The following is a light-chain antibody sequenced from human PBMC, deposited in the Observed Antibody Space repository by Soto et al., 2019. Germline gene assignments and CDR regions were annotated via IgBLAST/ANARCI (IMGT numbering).Light chain of an antibody. V-gene: IGKV1-13*02. Sequence: AIQLTQSPSSLSASVGDRVTITCRASQGISSALSWYQQKPGKAPKLLIYDASTLESGVPSRFSGSGSGPDYTLTIRSRQPEDFASFYWQKFNTYPRTFGQGTKLEIK. J-gene: IGKJ2*01. CDR2: DAS. CDR1: QGISSA. CDR3: QKFNTYPRT.